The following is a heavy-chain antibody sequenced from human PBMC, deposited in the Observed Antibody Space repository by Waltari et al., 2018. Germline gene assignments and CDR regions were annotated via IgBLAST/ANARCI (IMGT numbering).Heavy chain of an antibody. V-gene: IGHV1-18*01. Sequence: QVRLVQSGGEVKKPGASIKISCRAAGDNFNRNGFSWVRQAPGQGLEWLGHINTRNGNTNYPEKFRDRVSMTTDTSTNSAYLELRRLTSGDTGVYYCANESDDYFGMDVWGQGTTVIVS. CDR3: ANESDDYFGMDV. CDR1: GDNFNRNG. CDR2: INTRNGNT. J-gene: IGHJ6*02.